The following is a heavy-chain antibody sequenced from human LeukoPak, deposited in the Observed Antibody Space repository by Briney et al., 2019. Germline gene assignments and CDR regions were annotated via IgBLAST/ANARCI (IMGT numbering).Heavy chain of an antibody. J-gene: IGHJ4*02. D-gene: IGHD3-10*01. CDR2: IYYSGST. V-gene: IGHV4-59*12. CDR3: ARAMGMVTMVRGVIPVPSTS. Sequence: SETLSLTCTVSGGSISSYYWSWIRQPPGKGLEWIGYIYYSGSTNYNPSLKSRVTISVDTSKNQFSLKLSSVTAADTAVYYCARAMGMVTMVRGVIPVPSTSWGQGTLVTVSS. CDR1: GGSISSYY.